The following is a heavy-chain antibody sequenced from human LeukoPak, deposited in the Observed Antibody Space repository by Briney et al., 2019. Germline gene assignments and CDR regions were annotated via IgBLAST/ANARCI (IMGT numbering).Heavy chain of an antibody. CDR2: IYYGETT. CDR3: ARQNSDYFYYYVDI. J-gene: IGHJ6*03. Sequence: PSETLSLTCTVSGTSISTTTYYWGWIRQPPGKGLEWIGNIYYGETTYYNPSLESRVTISVDASRNQYSLKLSSVTAADTAVYYCARQNSDYFYYYVDIWGQGTTVTVSS. CDR1: GTSISTTTYY. D-gene: IGHD3-10*01. V-gene: IGHV4-39*01.